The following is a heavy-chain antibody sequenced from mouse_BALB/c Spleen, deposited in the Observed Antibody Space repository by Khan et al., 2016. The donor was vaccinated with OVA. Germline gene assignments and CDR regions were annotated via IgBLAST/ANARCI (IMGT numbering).Heavy chain of an antibody. CDR1: GFSLPNYS. J-gene: IGHJ3*01. V-gene: IGHV2-2*02. CDR2: IWSAGST. D-gene: IGHD2-4*01. CDR3: ARRGYDYGRGALFAY. Sequence: QVQLKESGPGLVQPSQSLSITCTVSGFSLPNYSVHWVRQSPGKGLEWLGVIWSAGSTDYNEAFISRLTISKDNSRSQVFFKMNNPQTNDTAIYYCARRGYDYGRGALFAYWGQGTLVTVSA.